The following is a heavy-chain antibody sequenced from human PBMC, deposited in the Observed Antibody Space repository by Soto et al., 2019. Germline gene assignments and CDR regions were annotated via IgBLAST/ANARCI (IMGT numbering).Heavy chain of an antibody. CDR2: MSFDGNNK. CDR3: ARDPYPLYFFYY. V-gene: IGHV3-30-3*01. J-gene: IGHJ4*02. D-gene: IGHD2-2*01. CDR1: GFPFSTYT. Sequence: GGSLRLSWAASGFPFSTYTLHWVRQAPGKGLEWVAVMSFDGNNKYYADSVKGRFTISRDNSKNTLYLQLNSLRAEYTAVYFCARDPYPLYFFYYCGQGTLVPVSS.